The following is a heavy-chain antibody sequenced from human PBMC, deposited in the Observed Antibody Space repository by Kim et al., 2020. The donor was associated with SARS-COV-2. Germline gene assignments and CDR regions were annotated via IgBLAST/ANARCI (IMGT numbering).Heavy chain of an antibody. J-gene: IGHJ4*02. CDR1: GFTFSSYG. V-gene: IGHV3-33*01. D-gene: IGHD5-18*01. CDR3: ARTRGYSYGDYFDY. Sequence: GGSLRLSCAASGFTFSSYGMHWVRQAPGKGLEWVAVIWYDGSNKYYADSVKGRFTISRDNSKNTLYLQMNSLRAEDTAVYYCARTRGYSYGDYFDYWGQGTLVTVSS. CDR2: IWYDGSNK.